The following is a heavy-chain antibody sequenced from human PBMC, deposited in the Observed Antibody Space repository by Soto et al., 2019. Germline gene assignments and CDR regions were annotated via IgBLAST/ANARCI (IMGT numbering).Heavy chain of an antibody. J-gene: IGHJ4*02. V-gene: IGHV3-30*03. D-gene: IGHD3-22*01. Sequence: QVQLVESGGGVVQPGRSLRLSCAASGFTFSTYGMHWVRQAPGKGLEWVAVISDDGSNKYYADSVKGRFTISRDNSKNPLSLQMNSLRAEDTAVYYCGGGYYFGDYWGQGTRVTVSS. CDR3: GGGYYFGDY. CDR1: GFTFSTYG. CDR2: ISDDGSNK.